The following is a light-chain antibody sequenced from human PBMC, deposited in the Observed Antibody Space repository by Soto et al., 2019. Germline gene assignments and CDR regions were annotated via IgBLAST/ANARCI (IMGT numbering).Light chain of an antibody. Sequence: QSVLTQPASVSGSPGQSITISCTGASSDVGGYNYVSLYQHHPGKAPNLMIYAVSNRPSGVSDRFSASKSGNTASLTISGLQAEDEADYYCSSYTITTPAVLFGGGTKLTV. V-gene: IGLV2-14*03. CDR3: SSYTITTPAVL. CDR2: AVS. J-gene: IGLJ3*02. CDR1: SSDVGGYNY.